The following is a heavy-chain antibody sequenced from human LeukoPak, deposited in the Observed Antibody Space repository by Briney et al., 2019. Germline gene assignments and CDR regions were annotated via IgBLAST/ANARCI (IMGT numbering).Heavy chain of an antibody. V-gene: IGHV3-33*01. CDR2: IWYDGSNE. CDR3: ARAGIVGLFYYYMDV. J-gene: IGHJ6*03. Sequence: GTSLRLSCAASGFTFSSHGMHWIRQAPAKGLEWVALIWYDGSNEYYGDSVKGRLTISRDNSKNTLYLQMNSLRAEDTAVYYCARAGIVGLFYYYMDVWGKGTTVTVSS. CDR1: GFTFSSHG. D-gene: IGHD2-21*01.